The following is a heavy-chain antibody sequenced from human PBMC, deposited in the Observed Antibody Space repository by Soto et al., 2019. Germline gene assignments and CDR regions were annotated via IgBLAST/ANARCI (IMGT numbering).Heavy chain of an antibody. Sequence: EVPVVESGGGFIQPGGSLRLSCAASGFTVSSNYMTWVRQAPGKGLEWVSVISSDGRTYYADSVKGRFTMSRDNSKNTVYLQMNSLRADDTALYYCARGYNWFDPWGQGSLVTVSS. V-gene: IGHV3-53*01. CDR3: ARGYNWFDP. CDR1: GFTVSSNY. CDR2: ISSDGRT. J-gene: IGHJ5*02.